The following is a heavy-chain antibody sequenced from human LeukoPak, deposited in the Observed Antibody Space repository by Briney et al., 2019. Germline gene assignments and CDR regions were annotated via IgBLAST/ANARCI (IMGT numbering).Heavy chain of an antibody. D-gene: IGHD2-21*02. Sequence: GASVKVSCKASGHPFTSYYIHWVRQAPGQGLEWMGIIDPSSDTPSYAQKFQGRVTMTRDTSTTTVYMELNSLRSEDTAVYYCERGLSLTDTCKIFWGQGTLVTVSS. CDR2: IDPSSDTP. CDR3: ERGLSLTDTCKIF. V-gene: IGHV1-46*01. J-gene: IGHJ4*02. CDR1: GHPFTSYY.